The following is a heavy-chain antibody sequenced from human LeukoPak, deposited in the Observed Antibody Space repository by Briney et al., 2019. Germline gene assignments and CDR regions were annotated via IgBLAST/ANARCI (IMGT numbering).Heavy chain of an antibody. D-gene: IGHD3-10*01. CDR1: SGSFSGDY. CDR2: INHSGTT. Sequence: SETLSLTCAVYSGSFSGDYWSWIRQPPGKGLEWIGEINHSGTTKYNPSLKSRVTISVDTSKDQFSLKLSSVTAADSAIYYCARGRAYGPGSYYQRNPLDYWGQGTLVTVSS. J-gene: IGHJ4*02. V-gene: IGHV4-34*01. CDR3: ARGRAYGPGSYYQRNPLDY.